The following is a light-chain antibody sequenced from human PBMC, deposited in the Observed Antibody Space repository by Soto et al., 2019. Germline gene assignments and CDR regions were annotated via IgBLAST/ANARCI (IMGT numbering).Light chain of an antibody. Sequence: EIVMTQSPATLSVSPGDGATLSCRASQSVDSNLAWYQQKPGQTPRLLMYGASTRPTGIPARFSGSGSGTEFTLTISSLETEDFAVYYCQQRTNWPLTFGGGTKVEI. V-gene: IGKV3D-15*01. J-gene: IGKJ4*01. CDR3: QQRTNWPLT. CDR1: QSVDSN. CDR2: GAS.